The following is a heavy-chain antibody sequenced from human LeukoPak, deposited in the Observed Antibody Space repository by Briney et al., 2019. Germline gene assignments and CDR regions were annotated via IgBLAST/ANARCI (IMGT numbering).Heavy chain of an antibody. Sequence: GASVKVSCKASGYTFTSYGISRVRQAPGQGLEWMGWISAYNGNTNYAQKLQGRVTMTTDTSTSTAYMELRSLRSDDTAVYYCARDELPIAARLYYYYMDVWGKGTTVTVSS. CDR3: ARDELPIAARLYYYYMDV. V-gene: IGHV1-18*01. CDR1: GYTFTSYG. J-gene: IGHJ6*03. D-gene: IGHD6-6*01. CDR2: ISAYNGNT.